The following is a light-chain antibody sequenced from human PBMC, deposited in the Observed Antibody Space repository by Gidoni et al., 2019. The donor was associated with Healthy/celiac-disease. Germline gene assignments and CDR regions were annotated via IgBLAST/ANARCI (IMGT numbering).Light chain of an antibody. CDR3: QQYGSSPWA. CDR2: GAS. J-gene: IGKJ2*01. V-gene: IGKV3-20*01. CDR1: QSVSSSY. Sequence: ELVLTQSPGTLSLSPGERATLSCRASQSVSSSYLAWYQQKPGQAPRLLIYGASSRATGIPDRFSGSGSGTDFTLTISRLEPEDFAVYYCQQYGSSPWAFGQGTKLEIK.